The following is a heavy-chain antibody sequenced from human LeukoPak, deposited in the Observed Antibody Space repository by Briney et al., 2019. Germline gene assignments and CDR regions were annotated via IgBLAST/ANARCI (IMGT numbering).Heavy chain of an antibody. D-gene: IGHD3-10*01. CDR3: AREVGLRGVAFDI. J-gene: IGHJ3*02. Sequence: GSLRLSCAASGFTFSSYSMNWVRQAPGKGLEWVSSISSSSSYIYYADSVKGRFTISRDNAKNSLCLQMNSLRAEDTAVYYCAREVGLRGVAFDIWGQGTMVTVSS. CDR2: ISSSSSYI. CDR1: GFTFSSYS. V-gene: IGHV3-21*01.